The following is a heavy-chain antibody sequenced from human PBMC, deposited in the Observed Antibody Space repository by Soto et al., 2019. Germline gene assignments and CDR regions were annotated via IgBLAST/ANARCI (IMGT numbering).Heavy chain of an antibody. Sequence: ASVKVSCKASGYTFTSYGISWVRQAPGQGLEWMGWISAYNGNTNYAQKLQGRVTMTTDTSTSTAYMELRSLRSDDTAVYYCARSNYQGYYYYGMDVWGQGTTVTVSS. CDR3: ARSNYQGYYYYGMDV. CDR1: GYTFTSYG. CDR2: ISAYNGNT. D-gene: IGHD4-4*01. J-gene: IGHJ6*02. V-gene: IGHV1-18*01.